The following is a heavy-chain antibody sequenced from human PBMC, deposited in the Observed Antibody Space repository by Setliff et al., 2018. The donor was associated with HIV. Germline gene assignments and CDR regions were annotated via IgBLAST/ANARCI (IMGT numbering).Heavy chain of an antibody. Sequence: GESLKISCKGSGYFFLDSWIGWVRQMPGKGLEWVAIIYPGDSETRYSPSFEGQVTISVDRSINTAYLQWSSLKASDTAIYYCTRHPLRPGIAGYFYFVDVWGTGTTVIVSS. CDR3: TRHPLRPGIAGYFYFVDV. D-gene: IGHD3-9*01. V-gene: IGHV5-51*01. J-gene: IGHJ6*03. CDR2: IYPGDSET. CDR1: GYFFLDSW.